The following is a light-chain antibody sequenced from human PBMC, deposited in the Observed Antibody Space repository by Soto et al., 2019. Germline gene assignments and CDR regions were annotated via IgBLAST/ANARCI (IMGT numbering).Light chain of an antibody. CDR3: GTWDSSLSAGRV. V-gene: IGLV1-51*01. CDR1: SSNIGKND. J-gene: IGLJ2*01. Sequence: QSVLTQPPSVSAAPGQKVTISCSGSSSNIGKNDVYWYQQLPGTAPKLLIYDNNKRPSGIPGRFSGSKSGTSATLGITGLQTGDEADYYCGTWDSSLSAGRVFGGGTKLTVL. CDR2: DNN.